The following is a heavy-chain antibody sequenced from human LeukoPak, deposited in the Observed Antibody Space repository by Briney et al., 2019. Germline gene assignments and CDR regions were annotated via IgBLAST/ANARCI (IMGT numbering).Heavy chain of an antibody. CDR3: ARGPPVYYDILTGYYNRYYYYYMDV. D-gene: IGHD3-9*01. Sequence: SETLSLTCIVSGGSISSYYWSWIRPPAGKGLEWIGRIYTSGSTNYNPSLKSRVTMSVDTSKTQFSLKLSSVTAADTAVYYCARGPPVYYDILTGYYNRYYYYYMDVWGKGTTVTVSS. CDR2: IYTSGST. CDR1: GGSISSYY. V-gene: IGHV4-4*07. J-gene: IGHJ6*03.